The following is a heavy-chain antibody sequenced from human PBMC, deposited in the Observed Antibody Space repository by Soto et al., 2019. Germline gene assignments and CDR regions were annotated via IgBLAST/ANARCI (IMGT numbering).Heavy chain of an antibody. CDR2: INPSSGGT. V-gene: IGHV1-2*02. D-gene: IGHD1-26*01. CDR1: VYTFSDYY. CDR3: AREMGVIGAPGYTWFDP. J-gene: IGHJ5*02. Sequence: ASVKVSCKASVYTFSDYYVHCVREAPGQGLEWMGWINPSSGGTIYTQRFQGRVTMTRDTSINTVYMELSRLTSDDTAVYYCAREMGVIGAPGYTWFDPWGQGALVTVSS.